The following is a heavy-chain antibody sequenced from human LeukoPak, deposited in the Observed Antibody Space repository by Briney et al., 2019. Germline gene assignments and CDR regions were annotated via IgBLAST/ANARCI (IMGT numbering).Heavy chain of an antibody. J-gene: IGHJ4*02. D-gene: IGHD6-19*01. V-gene: IGHV3-21*01. CDR1: GFTLSSYE. CDR3: ARGGENSGFDY. CDR2: ISSLSNYI. Sequence: PGGSLRLSCIVSGFTLSSYEMSWIRQAPGKGLEWVSSISSLSNYIYYADSVKGRFTISRDNAKNSLYLQMNSLRAEDTALYYCARGGENSGFDYWGQGTLVIVSS.